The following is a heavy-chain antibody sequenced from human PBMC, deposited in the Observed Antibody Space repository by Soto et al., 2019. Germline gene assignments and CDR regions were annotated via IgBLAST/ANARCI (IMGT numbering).Heavy chain of an antibody. Sequence: EVQLVESGGGLVQPGGSLRLCCAASGFTFSSYWMSWVRQAPGKGLEGVANIKQDGSEKYYVDSVKGRFTISRDNAKNSLYLQMNSLRAEDTAVYYCARDVVGATYYYYGMDVWGQGTTVTVSS. D-gene: IGHD1-26*01. CDR1: GFTFSSYW. CDR3: ARDVVGATYYYYGMDV. V-gene: IGHV3-7*03. CDR2: IKQDGSEK. J-gene: IGHJ6*02.